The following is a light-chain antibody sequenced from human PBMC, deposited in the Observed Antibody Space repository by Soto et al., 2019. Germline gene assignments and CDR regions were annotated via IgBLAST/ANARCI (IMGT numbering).Light chain of an antibody. Sequence: QSVLTQPPSVSGVPGQRVTISCTGSSSNFGAGQDVQWYQHLPGAAPKLLIYYNNIRPSGVPDRFSASKSATSASLAITGLRAEDEADYYCQSYDTSLAASIFGGGTKLTVL. CDR2: YNN. CDR1: SSNFGAGQD. V-gene: IGLV1-40*01. J-gene: IGLJ2*01. CDR3: QSYDTSLAASI.